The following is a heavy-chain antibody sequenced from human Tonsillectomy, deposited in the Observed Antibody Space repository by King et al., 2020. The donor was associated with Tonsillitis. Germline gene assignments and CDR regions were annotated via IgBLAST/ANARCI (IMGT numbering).Heavy chain of an antibody. CDR1: GLTFSSYT. CDR3: AKVGSSWFAEYFHH. V-gene: IGHV3-23*04. Sequence: VQLVESGGALVQPGGSLRLSCAVSGLTFSSYTMSWVRQAPGKGLEWVSSIGGPGGSIYYADPVKGRFTISRDNSKNTLYLQMNSLRAEDTAVYYCAKVGSSWFAEYFHHWGQGTLVTVSS. CDR2: IGGPGGSI. J-gene: IGHJ1*01. D-gene: IGHD6-13*01.